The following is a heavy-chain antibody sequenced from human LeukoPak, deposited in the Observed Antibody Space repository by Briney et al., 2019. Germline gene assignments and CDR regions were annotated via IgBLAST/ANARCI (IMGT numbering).Heavy chain of an antibody. V-gene: IGHV4-34*01. CDR3: ASGATRCWCFVH. D-gene: IGHD4/OR15-4a*01. CDR1: GGSFSGYY. Sequence: PSETLSLTCAVYGGSFSGYYWSWIRQPPGKGLEWIGEINHSGSTNYNPSLKSRVTISVDTSKNQFSLKLSSVTAADTAVYYYASGATRCWCFVHWGQGTLVTVSS. J-gene: IGHJ4*02. CDR2: INHSGST.